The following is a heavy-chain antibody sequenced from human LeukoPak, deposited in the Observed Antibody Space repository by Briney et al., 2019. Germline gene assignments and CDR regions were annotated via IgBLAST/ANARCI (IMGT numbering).Heavy chain of an antibody. J-gene: IGHJ4*02. V-gene: IGHV1-2*02. CDR2: INPNSGGT. CDR1: GYTFTGYY. D-gene: IGHD2-2*01. CDR3: ARDSCSSTSCLSIDDY. Sequence: GASVKVSCKASGYTFTGYYMHWVRQAPGQGLEWMGWINPNSGGTNYAQKFQGRVTMTRDTSISTAYMELSRLRSDDTAVYYCARDSCSSTSCLSIDDYWGQGTLVTVSS.